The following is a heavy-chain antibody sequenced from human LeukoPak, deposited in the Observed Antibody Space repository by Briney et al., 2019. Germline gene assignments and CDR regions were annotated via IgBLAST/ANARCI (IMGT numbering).Heavy chain of an antibody. Sequence: ASVKVSCKASGYTFTSYGISWVRQAPGQGLEWMGWISAYNGNTNYAQKLQGRVTMTTDTSTSTAYMELRSLRSDDTAVYYCARTKSGYCGGDCPYYMDVWGKGTTVTISS. D-gene: IGHD2-21*02. CDR3: ARTKSGYCGGDCPYYMDV. CDR1: GYTFTSYG. CDR2: ISAYNGNT. J-gene: IGHJ6*03. V-gene: IGHV1-18*01.